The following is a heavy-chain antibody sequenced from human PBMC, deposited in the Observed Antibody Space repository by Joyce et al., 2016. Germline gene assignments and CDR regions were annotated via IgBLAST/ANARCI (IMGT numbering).Heavy chain of an antibody. J-gene: IGHJ4*02. CDR2: RHGSGSG. V-gene: IGHV4-31*03. D-gene: IGHD3-16*01. CDR3: ASFPRGISGSTFYFDH. Sequence: QVQLQESGPGLVKPSQTLSLTCSVSGASVTIDDSYWMWMRQHPGEALDWGGDRHGSGSGDDTSAQESRCTIAVDTSKNHFSLKLTSVTAADTAVYYCASFPRGISGSTFYFDHWGQGILVTVSS. CDR1: GASVTIDDSY.